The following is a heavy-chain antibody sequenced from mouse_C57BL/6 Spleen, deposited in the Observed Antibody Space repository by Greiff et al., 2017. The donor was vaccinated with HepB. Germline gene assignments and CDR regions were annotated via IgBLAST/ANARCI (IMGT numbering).Heavy chain of an antibody. CDR1: GYTFTSYG. CDR3: ARRNDGYYLFAY. CDR2: IYPRSGNT. J-gene: IGHJ3*01. Sequence: VQLQQSGAELARPGASVKLSCKASGYTFTSYGISWVKQRTGQGLEWIGEIYPRSGNTYYNEKFKGKATLTADKSSSTAYMELRSLTSEDSAVYVCARRNDGYYLFAYWGQGTLVTVSA. D-gene: IGHD2-3*01. V-gene: IGHV1-81*01.